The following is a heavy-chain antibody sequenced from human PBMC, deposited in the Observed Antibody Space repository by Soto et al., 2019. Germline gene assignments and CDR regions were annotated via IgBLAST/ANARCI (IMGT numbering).Heavy chain of an antibody. J-gene: IGHJ4*02. CDR1: GGTFSTYA. CDR2: IIPIFGTA. Sequence: QVQLVQSGAEVKKPGSSVKVSCKASGGTFSTYAISWVRQAPGQGLEWMGGIIPIFGTAKYAQKFQGRVTITADESTSTAYMELSSLRSEDTAVYYCASPYYDSSGYYPEDYWGQGTLVTVSS. V-gene: IGHV1-69*01. CDR3: ASPYYDSSGYYPEDY. D-gene: IGHD3-22*01.